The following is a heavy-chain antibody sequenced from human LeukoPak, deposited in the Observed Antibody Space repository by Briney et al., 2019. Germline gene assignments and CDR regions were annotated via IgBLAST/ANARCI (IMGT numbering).Heavy chain of an antibody. V-gene: IGHV3-7*01. CDR3: ARGGAARPDY. J-gene: IGHJ4*02. Sequence: GGSLRLSCAASGFTFSNYWMTWVRQAPGKGLEWVANIKQDGSEKYYVDSVKGRITISRDNAKNSLYLQMNSLRAEDTAVYYCARGGAARPDYWGQGTLRTVSS. CDR2: IKQDGSEK. CDR1: GFTFSNYW. D-gene: IGHD6-6*01.